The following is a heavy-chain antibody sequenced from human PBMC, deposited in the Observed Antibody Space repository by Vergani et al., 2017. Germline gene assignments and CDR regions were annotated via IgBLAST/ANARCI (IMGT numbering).Heavy chain of an antibody. V-gene: IGHV3-23*01. CDR3: AKDVVVVVAATKYDYYYYMDV. CDR1: GFTFRNYA. CDR2: ISGSGGST. J-gene: IGHJ6*03. D-gene: IGHD2-15*01. Sequence: EVQLLESGGGLAQPGGSLRLSCAASGFTFRNYAMTWVRQAPGKGLEWVSAISGSGGSTYYADSVKGRFTISRDNSKNTLYLQMNSLRAEDTAVYYCAKDVVVVVAATKYDYYYYMDVWGKGTTVTVSS.